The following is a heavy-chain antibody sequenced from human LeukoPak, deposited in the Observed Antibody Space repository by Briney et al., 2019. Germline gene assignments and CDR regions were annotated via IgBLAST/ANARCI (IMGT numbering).Heavy chain of an antibody. D-gene: IGHD4-17*01. V-gene: IGHV3-30*02. CDR2: IRFDGSNK. CDR1: GFTFSSYG. J-gene: IGHJ4*02. Sequence: PGGSLRLSCAASGFTFSSYGMSWVRQAPGKGLEWVAFIRFDGSNKYYAASVKGRFTISRDSSKNTLYLQMNSLRTDDSAMYYCAKDRANYGDYSYFDYWGQGTLVTVSS. CDR3: AKDRANYGDYSYFDY.